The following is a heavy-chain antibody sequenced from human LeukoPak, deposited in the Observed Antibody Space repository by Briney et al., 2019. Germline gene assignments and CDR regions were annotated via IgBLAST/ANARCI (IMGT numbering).Heavy chain of an antibody. CDR3: ARQVSGFFDY. CDR1: GGSISSSSYY. Sequence: SETLSLTCTVSGGSISSSSYYWGWIRQPPGKGLEWIGSIYYSGSTYYNPSLKSRVTISVDTSKNQFSLKLSSVTAADTAVYYCARQVSGFFDYWGQGALVTVSS. CDR2: IYYSGST. D-gene: IGHD3-10*01. V-gene: IGHV4-39*01. J-gene: IGHJ4*02.